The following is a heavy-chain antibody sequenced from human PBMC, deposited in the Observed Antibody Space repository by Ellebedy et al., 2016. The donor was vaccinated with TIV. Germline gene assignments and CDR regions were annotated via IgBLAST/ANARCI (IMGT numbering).Heavy chain of an antibody. J-gene: IGHJ4*02. CDR1: GYTFTSYD. CDR3: ARGDVSNYQYYFDY. D-gene: IGHD4-11*01. V-gene: IGHV1-8*01. Sequence: ASVKVSCXASGYTFTSYDINWVRQATGQGLEWMGWMTPNSGNTDYTQKFQGRVTMTRNTSISTAYMELSSLRSEDTAVYYCARGDVSNYQYYFDYWGQGTLVTVSS. CDR2: MTPNSGNT.